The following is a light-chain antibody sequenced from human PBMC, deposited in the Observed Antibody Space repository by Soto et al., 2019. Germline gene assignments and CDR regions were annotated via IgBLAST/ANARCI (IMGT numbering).Light chain of an antibody. V-gene: IGKV3-20*01. CDR3: QQYGSSPRT. CDR1: QSVTSPF. Sequence: EIVLTQSPGTLSLSPGARATLSCRASQSVTSPFLAWYQQKPGQPPRLLIYSTSGRATGIPDRFSGSGSGTDFTLTISSLEPEDSAVYYCQQYGSSPRTFGQGTKVEV. CDR2: STS. J-gene: IGKJ1*01.